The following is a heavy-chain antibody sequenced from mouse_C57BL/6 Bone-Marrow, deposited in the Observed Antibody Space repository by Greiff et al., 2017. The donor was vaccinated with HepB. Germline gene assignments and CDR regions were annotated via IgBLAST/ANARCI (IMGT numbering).Heavy chain of an antibody. J-gene: IGHJ1*03. CDR2: IHPSDSDT. CDR3: AIPAYYYGSSYWYFDV. V-gene: IGHV1-74*01. Sequence: VKLQESGAELVKPGASVKVSCKASGYTFTSYWMHWVKQRPGQGLEWIGRIHPSDSDTNYNQKFKGKATLTVDKSSSTAYMQLSSLTSEDSAVYYCAIPAYYYGSSYWYFDVWGTGTTVTVSS. D-gene: IGHD1-1*01. CDR1: GYTFTSYW.